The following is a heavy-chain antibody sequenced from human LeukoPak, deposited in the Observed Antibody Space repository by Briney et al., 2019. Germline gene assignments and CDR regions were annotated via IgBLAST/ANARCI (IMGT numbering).Heavy chain of an antibody. CDR1: GFTFSSYA. V-gene: IGHV3-23*01. J-gene: IGHJ6*02. CDR3: AKSQTPVLLWFGELFGAYYYYGMDV. Sequence: PGGSLRLSCAASGFTFSSYAMSWVRQAPGKGLEWVSAISGSGGSTYYADSVKGRFTISRDNSKNTLYLQMNSLRAEDTAVYYCAKSQTPVLLWFGELFGAYYYYGMDVWGQGTTVTVSS. CDR2: ISGSGGST. D-gene: IGHD3-10*01.